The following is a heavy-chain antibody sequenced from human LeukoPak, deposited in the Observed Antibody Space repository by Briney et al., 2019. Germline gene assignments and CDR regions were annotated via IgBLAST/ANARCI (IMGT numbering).Heavy chain of an antibody. CDR3: ARDHIKVVRGLFSRYHGMDV. Sequence: SETLSLTCTVSGGSISSGDYYWSWIRQPPGRGLEWIGYIYYSGSTYYNPSLKSRVTISVDTSKNQFSLKLSSVTAADTAVYYCARDHIKVVRGLFSRYHGMDVWGQGTTVTVSS. D-gene: IGHD3-10*02. CDR1: GGSISSGDYY. V-gene: IGHV4-30-4*01. J-gene: IGHJ6*02. CDR2: IYYSGST.